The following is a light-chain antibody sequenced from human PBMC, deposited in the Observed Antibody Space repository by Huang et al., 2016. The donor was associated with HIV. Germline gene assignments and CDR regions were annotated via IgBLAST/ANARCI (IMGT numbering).Light chain of an antibody. CDR1: QSVSSY. Sequence: ELVLTQSPATLSLSPGERATLSCRASQSVSSYLAWYQQKPGPAHRLLIYDTSNRASGIPARFSGSGSGTDFTLTISSLEPEDFAVYYCQQRSIWPPAFTFGGGTKVEIK. CDR3: QQRSIWPPAFT. CDR2: DTS. V-gene: IGKV3-11*01. J-gene: IGKJ4*01.